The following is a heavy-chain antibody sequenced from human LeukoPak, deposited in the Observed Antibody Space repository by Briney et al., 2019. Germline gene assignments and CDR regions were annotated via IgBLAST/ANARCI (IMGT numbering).Heavy chain of an antibody. CDR1: GVSISSGGYY. Sequence: PSQTLSLTCTVSGVSISSGGYYWSWIRQHPGKGLEWIGYIYYSGSTYYNPSLKSRVTISVDTSKNQFSLKLSSVTAADTAVYYCARDKAHYDFWSGYYRSGPFDYWGQGTLVTVSS. J-gene: IGHJ4*02. V-gene: IGHV4-31*03. D-gene: IGHD3-3*01. CDR2: IYYSGST. CDR3: ARDKAHYDFWSGYYRSGPFDY.